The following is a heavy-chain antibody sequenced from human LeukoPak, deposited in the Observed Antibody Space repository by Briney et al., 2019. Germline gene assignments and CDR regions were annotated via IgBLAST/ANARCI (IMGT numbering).Heavy chain of an antibody. CDR1: GGSISSGDYY. Sequence: SETLSLTCTVSGGSISSGDYYWSWIRQPPGKGLEWIGYIYYSGSTYYNPSLKSRVTISVDTSKNQFSLKLSSVIAADTAVYYCARDRPGAYCSSTSCYKADAFDIWGQGTMVTVSS. V-gene: IGHV4-30-4*08. J-gene: IGHJ3*02. D-gene: IGHD2-2*02. CDR2: IYYSGST. CDR3: ARDRPGAYCSSTSCYKADAFDI.